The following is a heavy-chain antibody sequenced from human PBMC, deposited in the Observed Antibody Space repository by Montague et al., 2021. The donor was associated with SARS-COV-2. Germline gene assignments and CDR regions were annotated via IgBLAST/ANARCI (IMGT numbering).Heavy chain of an antibody. J-gene: IGHJ4*02. CDR3: ARVVGFDFDY. CDR1: GGSISSGSYY. Sequence: TLSLTCTVSGGSISSGSYYWSWIRQPAGKGLEWIGRIYTSGSTNYNPSLKSRVTISIDTSKNQFSLELSSVTAADTAVYYCARVVGFDFDYWGQGTLVTVSS. CDR2: IYTSGST. D-gene: IGHD2-21*01. V-gene: IGHV4-61*02.